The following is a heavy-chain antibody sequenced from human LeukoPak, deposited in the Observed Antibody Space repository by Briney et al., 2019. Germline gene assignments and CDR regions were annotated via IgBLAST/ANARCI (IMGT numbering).Heavy chain of an antibody. D-gene: IGHD6-6*01. Sequence: GGSLRLSCAASGFTFSSYIIHWVRQAPGKGLEWVSSISTSSSYIYSADSLKGRFTISRDNAKNSLYLQMNSLRVEDTAVYYCARDSLHPSSLHYYFDYWGQGTLVTVSS. J-gene: IGHJ4*02. CDR3: ARDSLHPSSLHYYFDY. CDR2: ISTSSSYI. V-gene: IGHV3-21*01. CDR1: GFTFSSYI.